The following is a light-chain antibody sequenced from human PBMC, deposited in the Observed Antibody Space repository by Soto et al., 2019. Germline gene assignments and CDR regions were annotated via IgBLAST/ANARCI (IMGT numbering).Light chain of an antibody. Sequence: QTVVTQEPSLNVSPGGAVTLTCASNTGAVTRGYFPNWFQQKPGQPPRALVFDTNNKQSWTPGRFSGSLLGGKAALTLSGAQPEDEDEYYCLFYFSGVVVFGGGTKLTVL. CDR3: LFYFSGVVV. J-gene: IGLJ2*01. V-gene: IGLV7-43*01. CDR1: TGAVTRGYF. CDR2: DTN.